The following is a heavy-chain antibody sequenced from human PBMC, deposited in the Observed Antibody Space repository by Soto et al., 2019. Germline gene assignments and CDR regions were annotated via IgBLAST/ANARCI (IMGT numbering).Heavy chain of an antibody. D-gene: IGHD2-2*01. Sequence: ASVKVSCKASGYTLTSYYLHRVRQAPGQGPERMGIINPSGGITNDAQKFQDRVTMTSDTSTSTVYMELSSLRPEDTAVYYCARGISTTRYYYYYGMDVWGQGTTVTVSS. V-gene: IGHV1-46*01. J-gene: IGHJ6*02. CDR3: ARGISTTRYYYYYGMDV. CDR1: GYTLTSYY. CDR2: INPSGGIT.